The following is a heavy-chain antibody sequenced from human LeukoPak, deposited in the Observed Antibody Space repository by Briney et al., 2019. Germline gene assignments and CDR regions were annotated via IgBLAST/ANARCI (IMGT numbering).Heavy chain of an antibody. V-gene: IGHV1-18*01. J-gene: IGHJ4*02. D-gene: IGHD2-2*01. CDR1: GYTFTSYG. CDR2: ISAYNGNT. CDR3: ARDSASSTGFVGYFDL. Sequence: VASVKVSCKASGYTFTSYGISWVRQAPGQGREWMGWISAYNGNTNYAENLQGRVTLTTDTSTSTAYMELRSLRSDDTAVFYCARDSASSTGFVGYFDLWGQGTLVTVSS.